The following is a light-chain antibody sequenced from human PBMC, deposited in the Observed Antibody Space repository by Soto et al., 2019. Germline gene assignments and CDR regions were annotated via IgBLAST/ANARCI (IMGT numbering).Light chain of an antibody. CDR3: QQYGISQNT. J-gene: IGKJ2*01. Sequence: ETVMTQSPGTLSLSPGERATLSCRASQSVSSGYLAWYQQKPGQAPRLLIFGASNRATGIPDRFTGSGSGTDGTLTISRLEPEDVAVYYCQQYGISQNTFGQGTKLEIK. V-gene: IGKV3-20*01. CDR2: GAS. CDR1: QSVSSGY.